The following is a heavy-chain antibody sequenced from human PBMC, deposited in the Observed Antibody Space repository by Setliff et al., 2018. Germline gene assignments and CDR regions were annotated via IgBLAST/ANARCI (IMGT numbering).Heavy chain of an antibody. D-gene: IGHD3-10*01. CDR3: ARRGYYYGWGDSNAFDI. V-gene: IGHV4-39*01. CDR1: GGSISSNSHY. Sequence: SETLSLTCTVSGGSISSNSHYWGWIRQPPGKGLEWIGSIHYSGSTYYNPSLESRVTISVDTSKNQFSLKLSSVTAADTAVYYCARRGYYYGWGDSNAFDIWGQGTMVTVSS. CDR2: IHYSGST. J-gene: IGHJ3*02.